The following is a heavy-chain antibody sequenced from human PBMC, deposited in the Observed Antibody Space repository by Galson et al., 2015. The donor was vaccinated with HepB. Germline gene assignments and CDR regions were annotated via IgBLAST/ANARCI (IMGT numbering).Heavy chain of an antibody. CDR3: AKDGASSGYDFDY. D-gene: IGHD5-12*01. Sequence: SLRLSCAASGFTFSSYGMHWVRRAPGKGLEWVAVISYDGSNKYYADSVKGRFTISRDNSKNTLYLQMNSLRAEDTAVYYCAKDGASSGYDFDYWGQGTLVTVSS. J-gene: IGHJ4*02. CDR1: GFTFSSYG. V-gene: IGHV3-30*18. CDR2: ISYDGSNK.